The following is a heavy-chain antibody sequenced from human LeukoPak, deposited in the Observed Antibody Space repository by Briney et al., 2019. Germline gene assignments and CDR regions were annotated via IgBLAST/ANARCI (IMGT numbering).Heavy chain of an antibody. D-gene: IGHD2-2*01. Sequence: SETLSLTCTVSGGSISSGGYYWSWIRQHPGKGLEWIREINHSGSTNYNPSLKSRVTISVDTSKNQFSLKLSSVTAADTAVYYCARGDTPSKNIVVVPARYYFDYWGQGTLVTVSS. CDR3: ARGDTPSKNIVVVPARYYFDY. J-gene: IGHJ4*02. CDR1: GGSISSGGYY. V-gene: IGHV4-31*03. CDR2: INHSGST.